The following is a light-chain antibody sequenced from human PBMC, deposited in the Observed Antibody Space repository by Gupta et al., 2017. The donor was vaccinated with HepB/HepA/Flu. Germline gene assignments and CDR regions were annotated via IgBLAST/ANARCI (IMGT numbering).Light chain of an antibody. CDR3: QQTYNSPRT. V-gene: IGKV1-39*01. CDR2: GTS. Sequence: DIQMTQSPPSLSASVGDRVTITCRASQNIYNFLNWYQQKQGKAPKLLIYGTSSLQTGVPSRFSGSGSGTEFTLTIRSLQPEDFAIYYCQQTYNSPRTFGQGTKVDIK. J-gene: IGKJ2*01. CDR1: QNIYNF.